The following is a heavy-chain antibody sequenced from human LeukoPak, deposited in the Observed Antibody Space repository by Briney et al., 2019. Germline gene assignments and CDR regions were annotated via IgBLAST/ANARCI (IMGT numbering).Heavy chain of an antibody. V-gene: IGHV3-7*01. CDR1: GFTFSSYW. CDR2: IKQDGSEK. Sequence: GGSLRLSCVASGFTFSSYWMHWVRQAPGKGLEWVANIKQDGSEKYYVDSVKGRFTISRDNAKNSLYLQMNSLRAEDTAVYYCARELSGSGRSVVFDYWGQGTLVTVSS. J-gene: IGHJ4*02. CDR3: ARELSGSGRSVVFDY. D-gene: IGHD3-3*01.